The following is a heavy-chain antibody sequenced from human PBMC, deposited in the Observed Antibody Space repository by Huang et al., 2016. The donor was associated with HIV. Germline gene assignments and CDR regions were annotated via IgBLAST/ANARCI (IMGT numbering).Heavy chain of an antibody. CDR2: IIPMCGTP. D-gene: IGHD4-17*01. V-gene: IGHV1-69*13. CDR1: GGTFSKYA. Sequence: QVQLVQSGAEVKMPGSSVTVSCTASGGTFSKYAISWVRQAPGQGLEWMGGIIPMCGTPNYARKFQGRVTITADDSTSTTYVEVSSLRSEETALYYCARGQLGSYGDYDVLYWGQGTLVTVSS. J-gene: IGHJ4*02. CDR3: ARGQLGSYGDYDVLY.